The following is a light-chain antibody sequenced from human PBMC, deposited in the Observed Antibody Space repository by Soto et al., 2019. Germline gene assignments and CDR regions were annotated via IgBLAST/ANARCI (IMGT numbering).Light chain of an antibody. CDR2: EVS. V-gene: IGLV2-14*01. Sequence: QSALTQPASVSGSPGQSITISCTRTGSDIGGYNYVSWYQQHPGKAPKVMIYEVSNRPSGVSNRFSASKSGNTASLTISGLQAEDEADYYCTSYTSSSSVVFGGGTKLTVL. CDR1: GSDIGGYNY. J-gene: IGLJ2*01. CDR3: TSYTSSSSVV.